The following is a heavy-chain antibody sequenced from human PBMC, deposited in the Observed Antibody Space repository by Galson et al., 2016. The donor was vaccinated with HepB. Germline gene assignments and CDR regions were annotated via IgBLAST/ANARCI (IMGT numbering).Heavy chain of an antibody. CDR2: VYRGKT. V-gene: IGHV4-39*01. CDR1: DGSIRSSSFS. Sequence: SETLSLTCTVSDGSIRSSSFSWGWIRQPPGKGLEWIGPVYRGKTYYNPSLEGRVTISADMPTDLLSLKLTSLTAADTAVYYCARAGLLTKASFDCWGQGTLVAVSS. CDR3: ARAGLLTKASFDC. J-gene: IGHJ4*02. D-gene: IGHD4-11*01.